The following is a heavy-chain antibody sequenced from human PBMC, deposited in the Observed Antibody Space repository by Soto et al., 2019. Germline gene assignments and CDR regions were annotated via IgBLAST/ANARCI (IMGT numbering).Heavy chain of an antibody. CDR1: GYTLTELS. CDR2: FDPEDGET. V-gene: IGHV1-24*01. CDR3: ATSSLAVAGTPPAY. D-gene: IGHD6-19*01. J-gene: IGHJ4*02. Sequence: QVQLVQSGAEVKKPGASVKVSCKVSGYTLTELSMHWVRQAPGKGLEWMGGFDPEDGETIYAQKFQGRVTMAEDKSTDTAYLELSSLRSEDTAVYYCATSSLAVAGTPPAYWGQGTLVTVSS.